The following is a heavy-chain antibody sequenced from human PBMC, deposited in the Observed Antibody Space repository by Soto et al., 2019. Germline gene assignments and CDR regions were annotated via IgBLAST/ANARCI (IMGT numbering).Heavy chain of an antibody. CDR1: GGIFHGYG. CDR2: IRFDGSNE. J-gene: IGHJ4*02. CDR3: ARDGIGGTVFRGYLDY. V-gene: IGHV3-33*01. D-gene: IGHD1-7*01. Sequence: GGSLRLSCAVPGGIFHGYGMHWVGQAPGKGLEGVAIIRFDGSNEEYADSVKGRFTISRDNSKNTLYLQMNTLGAEDTAVYYCARDGIGGTVFRGYLDYWGRGTVVTVSS.